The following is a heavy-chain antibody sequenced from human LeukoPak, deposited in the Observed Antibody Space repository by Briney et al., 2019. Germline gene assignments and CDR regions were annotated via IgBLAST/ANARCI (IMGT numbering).Heavy chain of an antibody. CDR2: IKQDGSEK. CDR3: ARNRIAAAGLFDY. V-gene: IGHV3-7*03. J-gene: IGHJ4*02. Sequence: GGSLLLSCAASGFTFSSYWMSWVRQAPGKGLEWVANIKQDGSEKYYVDSVKGRFTISRDNAKNSLYLQMNSLRAEDTAVYYCARNRIAAAGLFDYWGQGTLVTVSS. CDR1: GFTFSSYW. D-gene: IGHD6-13*01.